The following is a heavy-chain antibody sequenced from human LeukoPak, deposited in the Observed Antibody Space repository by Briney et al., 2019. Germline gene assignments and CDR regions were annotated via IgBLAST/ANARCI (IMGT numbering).Heavy chain of an antibody. Sequence: SVKVSFKASGGTFISYAISWVRQAPGQGLEWMGGIIPIFGTANYAQKFQGRVTITADESTSTAYMELSSLRSEDTAVYYCARGGGETGTSLKDYYYMDVWGKGTTVTVSS. CDR1: GGTFISYA. V-gene: IGHV1-69*01. CDR3: ARGGGETGTSLKDYYYMDV. D-gene: IGHD1-1*01. J-gene: IGHJ6*03. CDR2: IIPIFGTA.